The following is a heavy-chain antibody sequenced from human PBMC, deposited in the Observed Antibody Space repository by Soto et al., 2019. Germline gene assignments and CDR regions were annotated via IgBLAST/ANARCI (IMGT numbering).Heavy chain of an antibody. J-gene: IGHJ6*02. D-gene: IGHD6-19*01. Sequence: QVQLVESGGGVVQPGRSLRLSCAASGFTFSSYAMHWVRQAPGKGLVRVAVISYDGSNKYYADSVKGRFTISRDNSKNTLYLQMNSLRAEDTAVYYCARGTVAGTVFYYGMDVWGQGTTVTVSS. CDR3: ARGTVAGTVFYYGMDV. CDR1: GFTFSSYA. CDR2: ISYDGSNK. V-gene: IGHV3-30-3*01.